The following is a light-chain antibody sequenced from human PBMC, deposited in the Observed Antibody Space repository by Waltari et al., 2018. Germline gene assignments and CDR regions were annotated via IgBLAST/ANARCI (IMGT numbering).Light chain of an antibody. V-gene: IGLV1-40*01. CDR3: QSFDGRRTL. CDR1: ISNIGAGYD. CDR2: GNN. J-gene: IGLJ2*01. Sequence: QSVLTQPPSVSAAPGRRVTISCTGDISNIGAGYDVHWYQQLPETSPKLLIYGNNNRPSWVPDRFSASRAGTSASLAITGLQAEDEADYYCQSFDGRRTLFGGGTKLTVL.